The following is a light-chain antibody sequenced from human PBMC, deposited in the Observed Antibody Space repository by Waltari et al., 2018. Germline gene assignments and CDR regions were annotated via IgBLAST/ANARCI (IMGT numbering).Light chain of an antibody. CDR3: QQYDGTPRT. Sequence: DIVMTQSPDSLAVSLGERATINCKSSQYVLYSSNNKNYLAWYQQKPGQRPKLLIYWASARKSGVQDRISGSGSKKYFSLTISSLQAEDVAMYYCQQYDGTPRTVGQGTKVEIK. J-gene: IGKJ1*01. CDR2: WAS. CDR1: QYVLYSSNNKNY. V-gene: IGKV4-1*01.